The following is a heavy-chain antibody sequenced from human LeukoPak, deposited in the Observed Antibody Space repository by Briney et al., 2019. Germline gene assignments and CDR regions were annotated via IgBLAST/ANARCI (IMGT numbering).Heavy chain of an antibody. CDR3: VRDEGGSYSPIFDY. V-gene: IGHV1-46*01. D-gene: IGHD1-26*01. J-gene: IGHJ4*02. Sequence: ASVKVSCKASGYTFTNYYLHWVRQAPGQGLEWMGILNPSGGSTGYTQKFRGRVTMTRDMSTSTVYMELSSLRSEDTAVYYCVRDEGGSYSPIFDYWGQGTLVTVSS. CDR2: LNPSGGST. CDR1: GYTFTNYY.